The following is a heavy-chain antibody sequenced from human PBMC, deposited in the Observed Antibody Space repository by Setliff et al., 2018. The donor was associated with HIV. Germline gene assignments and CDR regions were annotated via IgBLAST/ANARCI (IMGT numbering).Heavy chain of an antibody. CDR1: GYDFTTNW. D-gene: IGHD6-13*01. Sequence: ESLKISCKTSGYDFTTNWVGWVRQMPGKGLEWMGIIRPADSDTRVNPSFQGHVTISADKSISTTYLQWSSLRASDTAMYYCARVFSAGWFDSWGQGTLVTVS. CDR3: ARVFSAGWFDS. CDR2: IRPADSDT. V-gene: IGHV5-51*01. J-gene: IGHJ5*01.